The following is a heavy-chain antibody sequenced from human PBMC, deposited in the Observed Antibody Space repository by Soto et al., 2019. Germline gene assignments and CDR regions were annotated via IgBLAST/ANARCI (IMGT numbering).Heavy chain of an antibody. Sequence: GWSLRLSCAASGFIFENFGMSWVRQAPGKGLEWISSISGSGFKKYYADSVKGRFTISRDNSKSTVYLELNNLGAEDTAVYHCAKHPGVELVPLATVDWFDPWGQGSVATVSS. CDR1: GFIFENFG. J-gene: IGHJ5*02. CDR2: ISGSGFKK. D-gene: IGHD1-26*01. V-gene: IGHV3-23*01. CDR3: AKHPGVELVPLATVDWFDP.